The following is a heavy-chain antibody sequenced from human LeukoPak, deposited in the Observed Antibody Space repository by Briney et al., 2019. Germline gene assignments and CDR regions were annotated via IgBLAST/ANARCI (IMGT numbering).Heavy chain of an antibody. Sequence: GGSLRLSCAASGFTFSTYTINWVRQAPGRGLEWVSSISGSGKDIYYTDSVKGRFTISRDNAKNSLYLQMNSLRAEDTAVYYCARGIPNWFDPWGQGTLVTVSP. J-gene: IGHJ5*02. CDR3: ARGIPNWFDP. CDR2: ISGSGKDI. CDR1: GFTFSTYT. D-gene: IGHD2-21*01. V-gene: IGHV3-21*01.